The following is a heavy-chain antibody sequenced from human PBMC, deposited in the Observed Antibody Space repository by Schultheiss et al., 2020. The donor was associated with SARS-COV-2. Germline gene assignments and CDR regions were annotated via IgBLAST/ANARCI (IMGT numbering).Heavy chain of an antibody. D-gene: IGHD3-16*01. J-gene: IGHJ6*02. Sequence: GGSLRLSCAASGFTFTNYAMHWVRQAPGKGLEWVSTISGSGSTTYYADSVKGRFTISRDNSKNTLYLQMNGLRAEDTAVYYCAKDLGAYYYYYGMDVWGQGTSVTVSS. CDR1: GFTFTNYA. CDR3: AKDLGAYYYYYGMDV. CDR2: ISGSGSTT. V-gene: IGHV3-23*01.